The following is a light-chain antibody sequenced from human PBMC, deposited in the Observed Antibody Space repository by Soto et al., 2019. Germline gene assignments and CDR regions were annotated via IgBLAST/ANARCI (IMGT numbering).Light chain of an antibody. Sequence: DIQMTQSPSTLSPSVGDRVTITSRASQTISSWLTWYQQKPGKAPKVLIYKASSLESGVPSRFSGSGSGTEFTLTISSLQPADLATYYCQQYDSYPYTFGQGTKLEIK. V-gene: IGKV1-5*03. J-gene: IGKJ2*01. CDR3: QQYDSYPYT. CDR2: KAS. CDR1: QTISSW.